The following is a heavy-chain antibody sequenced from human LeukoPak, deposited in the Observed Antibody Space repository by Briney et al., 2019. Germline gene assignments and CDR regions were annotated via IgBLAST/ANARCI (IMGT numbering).Heavy chain of an antibody. V-gene: IGHV3-30*18. D-gene: IGHD4-17*01. CDR1: GFTFSSYG. CDR2: ISYDGSNK. CDR3: AKESARLREVPMDV. J-gene: IGHJ6*02. Sequence: GGSLRLSCAASGFTFSSYGMHWVRRAPGKGLEWVAVISYDGSNKYYADSVKGRFTISRDNSKNTLYLQMNSLRAEDTAVYYCAKESARLREVPMDVWGQGTTVTVSS.